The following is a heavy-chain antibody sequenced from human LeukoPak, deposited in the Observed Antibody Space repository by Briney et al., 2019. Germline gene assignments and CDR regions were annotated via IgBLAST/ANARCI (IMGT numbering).Heavy chain of an antibody. CDR3: ARDGLYYYDSSSIDY. J-gene: IGHJ4*02. Sequence: GGSLRLSCAAAGFTFSDYYMSWIRQAPGKGLEWVSYISSSGSTIYYADSVKVRFTISRDNAKNSLYLQMNSLRAEDTAVYYCARDGLYYYDSSSIDYWGQGTLVTVSS. D-gene: IGHD3-22*01. CDR2: ISSSGSTI. CDR1: GFTFSDYY. V-gene: IGHV3-11*04.